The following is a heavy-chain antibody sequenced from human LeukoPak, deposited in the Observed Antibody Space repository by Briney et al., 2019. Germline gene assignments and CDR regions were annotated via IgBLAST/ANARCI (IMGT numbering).Heavy chain of an antibody. J-gene: IGHJ4*02. V-gene: IGHV4-34*01. CDR3: ARVEMATIVDY. CDR1: GGSFSGYY. D-gene: IGHD5-12*01. Sequence: SETLSLTCAVYGGSFSGYYWSWIRQPPGKGLEWIGEINHSGSTNYNPSLKSRVTISVDTSKNQFSLKLSSVTAADTAVYYCARVEMATIVDYWGQGTLVTVSS. CDR2: INHSGST.